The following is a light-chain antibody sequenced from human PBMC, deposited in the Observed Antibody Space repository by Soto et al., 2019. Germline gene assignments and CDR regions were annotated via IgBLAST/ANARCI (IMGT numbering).Light chain of an antibody. CDR1: SSDVDTYKY. Sequence: QSVLTQPASVSGSPGQSITISCTVTSSDVDTYKYVSWYQQHAGKAPKLMIYEVSYRPSGVSDRFSGSKSGNTASLTISGLQAEDEADYYCCSYAGSTTRVQFGGGTKVTVL. CDR2: EVS. V-gene: IGLV2-14*01. J-gene: IGLJ6*01. CDR3: CSYAGSTTRVQ.